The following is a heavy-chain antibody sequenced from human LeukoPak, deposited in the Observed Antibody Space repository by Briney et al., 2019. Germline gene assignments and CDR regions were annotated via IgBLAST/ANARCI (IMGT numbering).Heavy chain of an antibody. Sequence: SETLSLTCTVSGGSISSSSYYWSWIRQPPGKGLEWIGYIYYSGSTNYNPSLKSRVTISVDTSKNQFSLKLSSVTAADTAVYYCARDSYEGIAARPGHNWFDPWGQGTLVTVSS. CDR3: ARDSYEGIAARPGHNWFDP. CDR1: GGSISSSSYY. J-gene: IGHJ5*02. D-gene: IGHD6-6*01. CDR2: IYYSGST. V-gene: IGHV4-61*01.